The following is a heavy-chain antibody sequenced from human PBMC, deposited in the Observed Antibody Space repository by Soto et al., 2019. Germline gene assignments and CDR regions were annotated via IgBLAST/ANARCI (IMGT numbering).Heavy chain of an antibody. CDR1: GFTFSSYG. V-gene: IGHV3-33*01. J-gene: IGHJ4*02. CDR2: IWYDGSNK. Sequence: QVQLVESGGGVVQPGRSLRLSCAASGFTFSSYGMHWVRQAPGKGLEWVAVIWYDGSNKYYADSVKGRFTISRDNSKNKLYLQMNSLRAEDTAVYYCARELRTMVRGVRGDFDYWGQGTLVTVSS. CDR3: ARELRTMVRGVRGDFDY. D-gene: IGHD3-10*01.